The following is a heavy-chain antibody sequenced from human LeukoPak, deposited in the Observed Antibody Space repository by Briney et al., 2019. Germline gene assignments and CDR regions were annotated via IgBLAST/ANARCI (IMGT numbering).Heavy chain of an antibody. CDR2: IDTAGDT. V-gene: IGHV3-13*04. CDR3: ARGRDYGPGSMEADY. J-gene: IGHJ4*02. Sequence: GGSLRLSCAASGFTFSRYDMHWVRQATGKRLEWVSGIDTAGDTYYRGSVKGRFTISRENAKNSLYLQMNSLTAGDTAVYYCARGRDYGPGSMEADYWGQGTLVTVSS. CDR1: GFTFSRYD. D-gene: IGHD3-10*01.